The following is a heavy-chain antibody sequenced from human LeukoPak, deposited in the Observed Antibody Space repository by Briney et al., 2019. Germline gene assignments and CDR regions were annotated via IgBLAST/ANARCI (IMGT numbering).Heavy chain of an antibody. J-gene: IGHJ4*02. CDR3: AKEGDDSSGYYPPFDY. CDR1: GFTFGGYG. CDR2: ISYDGSNK. D-gene: IGHD3-22*01. Sequence: GSLRLSCAASGFTFGGYGMHWVRQAPGKGLEWVAVISYDGSNKYYADSVKGRFTISRDNSKNTLYLQMNSLRAEDTAVYYCAKEGDDSSGYYPPFDYWGQGTLVTVSS. V-gene: IGHV3-30*18.